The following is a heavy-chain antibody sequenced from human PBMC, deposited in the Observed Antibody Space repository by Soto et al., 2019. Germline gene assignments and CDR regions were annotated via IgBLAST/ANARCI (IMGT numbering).Heavy chain of an antibody. CDR2: IAYDGSNK. J-gene: IGHJ4*02. Sequence: QVQLVESGGGVVPPGRSLRLSCAASGFTFSSYAMHWVRQAPGKGLEWVAVIAYDGSNKYYADSVKGRFTISRDNTKNTLYLTMNSLRAEVTAVYYCARAGGDRGYCSCGSCYRLGFWGQGTLVTVSS. D-gene: IGHD2-15*01. CDR1: GFTFSSYA. CDR3: ARAGGDRGYCSCGSCYRLGF. V-gene: IGHV3-30-3*01.